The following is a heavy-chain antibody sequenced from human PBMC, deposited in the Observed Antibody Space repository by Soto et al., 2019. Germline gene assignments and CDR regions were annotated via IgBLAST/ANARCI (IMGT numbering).Heavy chain of an antibody. CDR3: VREDDGGDRDYYGLDV. Sequence: QVQLQESGPGLVRPSQTLSLTCTVSGGSISSDHYHWTWLRQTPGKGLEWIGYVHYSGSVYYNPSLPLRVTMSVDTSKNLFSLKLSSVTAADTAVYFCVREDDGGDRDYYGLDVWGQGTTVTVSS. CDR2: VHYSGSV. D-gene: IGHD4-17*01. V-gene: IGHV4-30-4*01. J-gene: IGHJ6*02. CDR1: GGSISSDHYH.